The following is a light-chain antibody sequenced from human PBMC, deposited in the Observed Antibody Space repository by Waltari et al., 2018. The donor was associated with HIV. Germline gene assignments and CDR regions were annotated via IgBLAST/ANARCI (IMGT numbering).Light chain of an antibody. V-gene: IGLV1-44*01. CDR3: ASWDASLNGWV. CDR1: TYNIGIKT. Sequence: QSVVTQPPSVSGTPGQTVTISCSGSTYNIGIKTVHWYQHLPGTAPKRLIYGNYQRPSGVPDRFSASKSGTSASLAISGLQSEDEADYYCASWDASLNGWVFGGGTKLTVL. CDR2: GNY. J-gene: IGLJ3*02.